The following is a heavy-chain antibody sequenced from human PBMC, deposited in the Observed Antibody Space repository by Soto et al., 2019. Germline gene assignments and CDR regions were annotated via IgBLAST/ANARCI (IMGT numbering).Heavy chain of an antibody. CDR1: GGTISSWY. CDR2: IYYSGST. V-gene: IGHV4-59*08. Sequence: SETLSLTCTVSGGTISSWYWSWIRQPPGKGLEWIGSIYYSGSTNCNPSLKSRVTISVDTSKNQFSLKLSSLTAADTAVYYCARHVPTSFYAFDICGQGTMVTVSS. J-gene: IGHJ3*02. CDR3: ARHVPTSFYAFDI. D-gene: IGHD1-26*01.